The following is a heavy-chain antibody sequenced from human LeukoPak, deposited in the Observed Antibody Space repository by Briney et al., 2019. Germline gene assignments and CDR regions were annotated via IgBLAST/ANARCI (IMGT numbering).Heavy chain of an antibody. Sequence: ASVKVSCKASGYTFTTYGISWVRQAPGQGLEWMGWISPDNGNTIYAQKVQGRVTMTTDTSTSTAYMELGGLRSDDTALYYCARLMGYSDYPFDYWGQGTRVTVSS. J-gene: IGHJ4*02. CDR2: ISPDNGNT. CDR3: ARLMGYSDYPFDY. V-gene: IGHV1-18*01. D-gene: IGHD4-11*01. CDR1: GYTFTTYG.